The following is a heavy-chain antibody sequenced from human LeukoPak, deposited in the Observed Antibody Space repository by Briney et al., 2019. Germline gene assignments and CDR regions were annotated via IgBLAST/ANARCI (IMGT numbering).Heavy chain of an antibody. D-gene: IGHD3-10*01. J-gene: IGHJ5*02. CDR3: ARDRITMVRGEGWFDP. CDR1: GYTFTGYY. CDR2: INPNSGGT. V-gene: IGHV1-2*02. Sequence: SVKVSCKASGYTFTGYYMHWVRQAPGQGLEWMGWINPNSGGTNYAQKFQGRVTMTRDTSISTAYMELSRLRSDDTAVYHCARDRITMVRGEGWFDPWGQGTLVTVSS.